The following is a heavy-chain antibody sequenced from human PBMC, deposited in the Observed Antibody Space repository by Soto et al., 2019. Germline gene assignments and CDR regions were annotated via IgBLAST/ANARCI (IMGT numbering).Heavy chain of an antibody. CDR3: AGDLAVGRQPVPHWFDP. CDR2: IIPLFGAP. J-gene: IGHJ5*02. Sequence: QVQLVQSGAEVKQPGSSVKVSCKASEDTFNNYAIGWVRQTPGQGLEWMGGIIPLFGAPNYSQKFQGRLTITADKSTTTAYMELTSLTSDDTDFYFCAGDLAVGRQPVPHWFDPWGQGTLVTVSS. CDR1: EDTFNNYA. V-gene: IGHV1-69*06. D-gene: IGHD1-26*01.